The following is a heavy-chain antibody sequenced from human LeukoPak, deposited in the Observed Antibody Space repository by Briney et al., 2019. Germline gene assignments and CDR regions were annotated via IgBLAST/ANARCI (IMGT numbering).Heavy chain of an antibody. CDR3: AKEDAAAGTFDY. V-gene: IGHV3-23*01. CDR2: ISGYGGAT. D-gene: IGHD6-13*01. Sequence: PGGSLRLSCAASGVTFNSYAMSWVRQAPGKGLEWVSGISGYGGATHYADSVKGRFTISRDNSKNTLYLQMSGLRAEDTAVYYCAKEDAAAGTFDYWGQGTLVTVSS. J-gene: IGHJ4*02. CDR1: GVTFNSYA.